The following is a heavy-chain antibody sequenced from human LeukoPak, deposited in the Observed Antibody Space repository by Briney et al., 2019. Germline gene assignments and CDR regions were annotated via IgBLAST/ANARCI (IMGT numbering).Heavy chain of an antibody. V-gene: IGHV3-66*01. CDR1: GFTVSSNY. J-gene: IGHJ4*02. CDR3: ARGRYYYDSSGYYFDY. Sequence: GGSLRLSCAASGFTVSSNYMSWVRQAPGKGLEWVSVIYSGGSTYYADSVKGRFTISRDNSKNTLYPQMNSLRAEDTAVYYCARGRYYYDSSGYYFDYWGQGTLVTVSS. D-gene: IGHD3-22*01. CDR2: IYSGGST.